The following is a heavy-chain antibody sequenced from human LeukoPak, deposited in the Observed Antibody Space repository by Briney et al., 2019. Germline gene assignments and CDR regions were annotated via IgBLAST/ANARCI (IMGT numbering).Heavy chain of an antibody. Sequence: ASVKVSYMACVYTFNKYELKEVDQATGQGLEWMGWMNPNSGNTGYAQKFQGRVTITRNTSISTACMELSSLRSEDTAVYYCAAAAAFENWGQGTLVTVSS. J-gene: IGHJ4*02. CDR1: VYTFNKYE. D-gene: IGHD6-13*01. V-gene: IGHV1-8*03. CDR3: AAAAAFEN. CDR2: MNPNSGNT.